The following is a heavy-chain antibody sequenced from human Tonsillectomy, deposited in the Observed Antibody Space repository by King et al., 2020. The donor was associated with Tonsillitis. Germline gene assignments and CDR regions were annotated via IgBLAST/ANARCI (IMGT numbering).Heavy chain of an antibody. CDR2: ISSSSSYT. J-gene: IGHJ3*02. CDR3: ARDRGYNEAFDI. Sequence: QWQLVQSGGGLVKPGGSLRLSCAASGFTFSDYYMNWIRQAPGKGLEWVSYISSSSSYTNYADSVKGRFTISRDNAKNSLFLQMNSLRAEDTAVYYCARDRGYNEAFDIWGQGTMVTVSS. D-gene: IGHD1-1*01. V-gene: IGHV3-11*06. CDR1: GFTFSDYY.